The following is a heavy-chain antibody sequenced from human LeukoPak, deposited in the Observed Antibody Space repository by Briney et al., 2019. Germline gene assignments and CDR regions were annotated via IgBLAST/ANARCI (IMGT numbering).Heavy chain of an antibody. D-gene: IGHD3-22*01. CDR1: GLTFSNAW. CDR2: IKSKNDGGTT. CDR3: TRDAPYYYDSSGYSLFDY. V-gene: IGHV3-15*01. Sequence: GGSLRLSCAASGLTFSNAWMSWVRQAPGKGLEWVGRIKSKNDGGTTHYAAPVKGRFTISIDDSKNTLYLQMSSLKTEDTAVYYCTRDAPYYYDSSGYSLFDYWGQGTLVTVSS. J-gene: IGHJ4*02.